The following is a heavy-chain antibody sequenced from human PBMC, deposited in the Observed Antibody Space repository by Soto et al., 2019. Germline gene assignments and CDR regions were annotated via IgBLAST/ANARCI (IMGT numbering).Heavy chain of an antibody. CDR3: ARGYGSSWWD. CDR1: GGSISDSY. D-gene: IGHD6-13*01. Sequence: QVRLQESGPGLVKPSETLSLTCTVSGGSISDSYGAWIRQPPGKGLEYIGFIHYSGNTNYNPSLGGRATSSSATPKNQFSLSLKYVTAADTAIYYCARGYGSSWWDWGQGTLVAVSS. CDR2: IHYSGNT. J-gene: IGHJ4*02. V-gene: IGHV4-59*01.